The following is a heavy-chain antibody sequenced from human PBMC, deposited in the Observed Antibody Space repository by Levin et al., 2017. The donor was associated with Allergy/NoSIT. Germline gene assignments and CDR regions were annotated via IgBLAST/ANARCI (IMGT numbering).Heavy chain of an antibody. J-gene: IGHJ4*02. CDR2: ISGSGGST. CDR1: GFTFSSYA. Sequence: PGGSLRLSCAASGFTFSSYAMSWVRQAPGKGLEWVSAISGSGGSTYYADSVKGRFTISRDNSKNPLYLQMNSLRAEDTAVYYCAKDPRSGGSCYSDYWGQGTLVTVSS. CDR3: AKDPRSGGSCYSDY. D-gene: IGHD2-15*01. V-gene: IGHV3-23*01.